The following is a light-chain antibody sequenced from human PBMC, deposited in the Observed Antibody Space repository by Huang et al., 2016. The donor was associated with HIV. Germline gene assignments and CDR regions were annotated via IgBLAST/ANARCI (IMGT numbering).Light chain of an antibody. Sequence: DIVMTQSPDSLAVSLGERATIDCKSSQSVLYSSNNKNYLAWYQKKSGQSPKLLIYWASTRESGVPDRFRGSGCGTDFTLTISSLQAEDVAVYFCQQYYSIPWTFGQGTKVEVK. V-gene: IGKV4-1*01. CDR2: WAS. CDR1: QSVLYSSNNKNY. CDR3: QQYYSIPWT. J-gene: IGKJ1*01.